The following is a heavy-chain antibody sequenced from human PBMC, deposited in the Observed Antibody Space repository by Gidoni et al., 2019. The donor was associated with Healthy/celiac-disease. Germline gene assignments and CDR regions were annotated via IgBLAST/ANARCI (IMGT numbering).Heavy chain of an antibody. V-gene: IGHV3-30*18. J-gene: IGHJ6*02. CDR1: GFTFSSYG. CDR3: AKDSKYYDFWRWMDV. D-gene: IGHD3-3*01. Sequence: QVQLVESGGGVVQPGRSLRLSCAASGFTFSSYGMHWVRQAPGKGLEWVAVISYDGSNKYYADSVKGRFTISRDNSKNTLYLQMNSLRAEDTAVYYCAKDSKYYDFWRWMDVWGQGTTVTVSS. CDR2: ISYDGSNK.